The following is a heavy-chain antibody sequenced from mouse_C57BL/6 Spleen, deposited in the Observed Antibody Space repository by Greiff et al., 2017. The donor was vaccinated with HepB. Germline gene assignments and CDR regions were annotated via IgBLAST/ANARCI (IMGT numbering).Heavy chain of an antibody. CDR2: ISDGGSYT. Sequence: DVQLVESGGGLVKPGGSLKLSCAASGFTFSSYAMSWVRQTPEKRLEWVATISDGGSYTYYPDNVKGRFTISRDNAKNNLYLQMSHLKSEDTAMYYCARGGNYYGSSYWYFDVWGTGTTVTVSS. J-gene: IGHJ1*03. CDR1: GFTFSSYA. D-gene: IGHD1-1*01. CDR3: ARGGNYYGSSYWYFDV. V-gene: IGHV5-4*01.